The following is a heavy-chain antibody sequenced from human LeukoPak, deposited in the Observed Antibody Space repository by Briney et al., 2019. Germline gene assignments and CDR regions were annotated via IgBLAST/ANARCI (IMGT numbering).Heavy chain of an antibody. D-gene: IGHD2-21*01. CDR3: ARVGGSIPDAFDI. CDR1: GFTFSSYA. CDR2: ISSNGGVT. J-gene: IGHJ3*02. V-gene: IGHV3-64*01. Sequence: GGSLRLSCAASGFTFSSYAMHWVRQAPGKGMEHVSAISSNGGVTNYANSMKGRFTISRDNSKNTLYLQVGSLRAEYMAVYYCARVGGSIPDAFDIWGQGTMVTVSS.